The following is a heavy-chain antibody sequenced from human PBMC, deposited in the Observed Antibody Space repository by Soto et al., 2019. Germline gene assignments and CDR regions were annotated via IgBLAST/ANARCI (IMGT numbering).Heavy chain of an antibody. CDR2: ISLSGSQI. D-gene: IGHD2-21*01. J-gene: IGHJ6*02. CDR1: GLMYSSYS. CDR3: ARVISGGGVTCSSVHQYYGMDV. V-gene: IGHV3-21*01. Sequence: EVQLVESGGGLVKPGGSVRLSCVASGLMYSSYSMSWVRQAPGKGLEWVAFISLSGSQINYAASVEGRFTISRDNAKNALYLQMNTVRVEDTAIYYCARVISGGGVTCSSVHQYYGMDVWGPGTTVTVSS.